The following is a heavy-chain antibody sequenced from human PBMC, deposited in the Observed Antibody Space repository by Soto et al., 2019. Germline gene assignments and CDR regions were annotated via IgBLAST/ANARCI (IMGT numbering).Heavy chain of an antibody. V-gene: IGHV1-18*01. CDR2: VSAYNRDT. Sequence: QVQLVQYGAEVKEPGASVKVSCKAFDYTFLSYGITWVRQAPGQGLEWVGWVSAYNRDTNYAQKFPGRLTMSTDTATSTAYMELRSLRSDDTAVYYCARSSDEGSRFDYWGQGTLVTVSS. CDR1: DYTFLSYG. CDR3: ARSSDEGSRFDY. J-gene: IGHJ4*02.